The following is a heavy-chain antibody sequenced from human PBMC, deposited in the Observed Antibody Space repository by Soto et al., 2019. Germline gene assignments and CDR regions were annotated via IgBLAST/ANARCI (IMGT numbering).Heavy chain of an antibody. J-gene: IGHJ5*02. CDR3: ARVGPWVPYYYDSSPYTFENGFDP. V-gene: IGHV4-38-2*01. Sequence: LSLTCAVSGYSISSGYYWGWLRQPPGKGLEWIGSIYRGGSTYYNPSLNSRVTLSIDMTNNHVSLILNSVTAADTAVYYCARVGPWVPYYYDSSPYTFENGFDPWGQGTLVT. CDR1: GYSISSGYY. CDR2: IYRGGST. D-gene: IGHD3-22*01.